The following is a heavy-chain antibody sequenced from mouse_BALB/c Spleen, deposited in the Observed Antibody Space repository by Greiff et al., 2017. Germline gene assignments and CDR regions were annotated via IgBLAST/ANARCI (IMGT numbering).Heavy chain of an antibody. CDR3: ARAGSFAY. CDR1: GYTFTDYA. Sequence: VHLVESGAELVRPGVSVKISCKGSGYTFTDYAMHWVKQSHAKSLEWIGVISTYYGDASYNQKFKGKATMTVDKSSSTAYMELARLTSEDSAIYYCARAGSFAYWGQGTLVTVSA. CDR2: ISTYYGDA. D-gene: IGHD2-2*01. V-gene: IGHV1S137*01. J-gene: IGHJ3*01.